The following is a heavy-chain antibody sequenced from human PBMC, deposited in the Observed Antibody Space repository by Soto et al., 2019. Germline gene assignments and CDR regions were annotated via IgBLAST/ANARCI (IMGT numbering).Heavy chain of an antibody. V-gene: IGHV4-39*01. CDR1: GESISSSSYY. CDR2: IYYSGRT. Sequence: SETLSLTCIVSGESISSSSYYWGWIRQPPGKGLEWIGSIYYSGRTYYNPSSKSRVTISIDTSKNQFSLKLSSVTATDTAVYYCARQRTTVVTQAYFDHWGQGALVTVSS. J-gene: IGHJ4*02. CDR3: ARQRTTVVTQAYFDH. D-gene: IGHD2-21*02.